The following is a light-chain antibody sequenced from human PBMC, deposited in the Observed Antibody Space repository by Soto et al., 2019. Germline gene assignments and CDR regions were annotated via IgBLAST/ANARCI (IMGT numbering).Light chain of an antibody. J-gene: IGKJ4*01. CDR3: QQYGSSPLT. Sequence: EILLTRSTGTLSLSPGERATLSCRASQSVSSSSLAWYQQKPGQAPRLLIYGASTRATGIPDRFSGSGSGTDFTLTISRLEPEDFAVYSCQQYGSSPLTFGGGTKVDIK. V-gene: IGKV3-20*01. CDR2: GAS. CDR1: QSVSSSS.